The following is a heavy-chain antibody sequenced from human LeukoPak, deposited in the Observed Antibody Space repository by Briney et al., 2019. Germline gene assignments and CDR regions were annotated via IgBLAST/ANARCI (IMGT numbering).Heavy chain of an antibody. Sequence: PSETLSLTCTVSGGSISSYYWTWIRQPPGKKLEWMGYIYYSGSTNYNPSLKSRVTISVDTSKNQFSLKLTSVTAADTAVYYCARLAWDSSLLFGAFDIWGQGTMVTVSS. V-gene: IGHV4-59*08. CDR2: IYYSGST. J-gene: IGHJ3*02. CDR3: ARLAWDSSLLFGAFDI. CDR1: GGSISSYY. D-gene: IGHD3-22*01.